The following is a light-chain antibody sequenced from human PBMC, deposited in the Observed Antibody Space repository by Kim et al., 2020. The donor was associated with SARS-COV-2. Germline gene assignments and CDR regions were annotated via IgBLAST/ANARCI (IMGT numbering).Light chain of an antibody. CDR1: SRDIGAYNY. V-gene: IGLV2-8*01. CDR2: EVS. J-gene: IGLJ3*02. Sequence: QSALTQPPSASGSPGQPVTISCTGTSRDIGAYNYVSWYQQHPGEAPKLIIFEVSKRPSGVPDRFSGSKSGNTASLTVSGLQAEDEADYYCCSYAGSKNFEVFGGGTQLTVL. CDR3: CSYAGSKNFEV.